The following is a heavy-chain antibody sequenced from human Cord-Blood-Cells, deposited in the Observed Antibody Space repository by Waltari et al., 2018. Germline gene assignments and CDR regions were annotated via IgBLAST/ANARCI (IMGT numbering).Heavy chain of an antibody. J-gene: IGHJ4*02. CDR1: GYTFTSYD. Sequence: QVHLVQSGAQVKKPGASVTVSCKASGYTFTSYDTNSLRQATGQGLEWMGWMNPNSGNTGYAQKFQGRVTITRNTSISTAYMELSSLRSEDTAVYYCARGKYSSSCYDYWGQGTLVTVSS. V-gene: IGHV1-8*03. CDR2: MNPNSGNT. D-gene: IGHD6-13*01. CDR3: ARGKYSSSCYDY.